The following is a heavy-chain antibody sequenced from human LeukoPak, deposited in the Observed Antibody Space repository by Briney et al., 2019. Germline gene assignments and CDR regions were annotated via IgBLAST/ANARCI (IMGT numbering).Heavy chain of an antibody. CDR2: FSSSSSYI. CDR1: GLIFSCYR. D-gene: IGHD6-6*01. V-gene: IGHV3-21*01. CDR3: ARDRQLDYYYYGMDV. J-gene: IGHJ6*02. Sequence: GGSLSLSCAASGLIFSCYRVIWVRQATGGGLVWVSSFSSSSSYIYYADSVKGRFTISRYNAKNSLYLQMHSLRAEDTAVYYCARDRQLDYYYYGMDVWGQGTTVTVSS.